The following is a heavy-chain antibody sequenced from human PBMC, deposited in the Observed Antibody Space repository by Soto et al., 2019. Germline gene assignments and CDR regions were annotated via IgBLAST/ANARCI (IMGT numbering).Heavy chain of an antibody. CDR3: ARNWNYVGMNWFET. V-gene: IGHV4-30-2*01. Sequence: QLLLEESGSGLVRPSQTLSLTCGVSGGSLTSPGYSWTWIRPTPGQGLEWIGHIYHTGNAYYNPSLKSRVTISMDTSKNRFSLNLTYVIAADTAIFYCARNWNYVGMNWFETWGQGTLVTVSS. CDR2: IYHTGNA. CDR1: GGSLTSPGYS. D-gene: IGHD3-16*01. J-gene: IGHJ5*02.